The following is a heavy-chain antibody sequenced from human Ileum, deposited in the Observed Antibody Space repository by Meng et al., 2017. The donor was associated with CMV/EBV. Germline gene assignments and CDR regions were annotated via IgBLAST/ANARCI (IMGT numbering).Heavy chain of an antibody. Sequence: QVQLVEFGTEVKRPGDSVKVSCRAAGYTFTNYGVTWVRQAPEQGLEWMGWISGYTGNTQYSEKIQGRVTMTADTSTATAYMELTSLRSDDTAVYYCARDKSDLGREGFYYWGQGTLVTVSS. J-gene: IGHJ4*02. CDR1: GYTFTNYG. CDR3: ARDKSDLGREGFYY. D-gene: IGHD3-10*01. V-gene: IGHV1-18*01. CDR2: ISGYTGNT.